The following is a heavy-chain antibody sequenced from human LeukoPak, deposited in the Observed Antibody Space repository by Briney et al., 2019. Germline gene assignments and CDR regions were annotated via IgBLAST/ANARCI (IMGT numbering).Heavy chain of an antibody. CDR2: INHSGST. CDR1: GGSISSSSYY. Sequence: SSETLSLTCTVSGGSISSSSYYWGWIRQPPGKGLEWIGEINHSGSTNYNPSLKSRVTISVDTSKNQFSLKLSSVTAADTAVYYCARFRNSDDYWGQGTLVTVSS. CDR3: ARFRNSDDY. J-gene: IGHJ4*02. V-gene: IGHV4-39*07. D-gene: IGHD4-23*01.